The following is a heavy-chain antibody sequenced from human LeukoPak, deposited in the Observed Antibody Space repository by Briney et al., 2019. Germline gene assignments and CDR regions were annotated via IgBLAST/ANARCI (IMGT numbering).Heavy chain of an antibody. Sequence: GGSLRLSCAASGFTFSTSNMNWVREAPGEGLEWVSSITGSSSYIYYADSVKGRFPISRDNAENSLYLQMNSLRAEDTAVYYCARDLNNGYDWAFDYWGQGTLVTVSS. CDR2: ITGSSSYI. CDR3: ARDLNNGYDWAFDY. CDR1: GFTFSTSN. J-gene: IGHJ4*02. V-gene: IGHV3-21*01. D-gene: IGHD5-12*01.